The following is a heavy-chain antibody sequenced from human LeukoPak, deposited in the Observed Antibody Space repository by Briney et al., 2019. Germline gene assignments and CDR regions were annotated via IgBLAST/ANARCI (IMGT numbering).Heavy chain of an antibody. D-gene: IGHD7-27*01. Sequence: PGGSLRLSCAASGFTFSSYAMHWVRQAPGKGLEWVAVISYDGSNKYYADSVKGRFTISRDNSKNTLYLQMNSLRAEDTAVYYCAKDRNWGPNAFDIWGQGTMVTVSS. CDR2: ISYDGSNK. J-gene: IGHJ3*02. CDR1: GFTFSSYA. V-gene: IGHV3-30-3*01. CDR3: AKDRNWGPNAFDI.